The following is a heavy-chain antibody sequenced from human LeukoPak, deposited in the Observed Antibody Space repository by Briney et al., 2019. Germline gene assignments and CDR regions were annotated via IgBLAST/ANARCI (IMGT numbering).Heavy chain of an antibody. CDR2: ISWNSGSI. CDR3: AKDMGLYSNYVGGDAFDI. J-gene: IGHJ3*02. CDR1: GFTFDDYA. V-gene: IGHV3-9*03. D-gene: IGHD4-11*01. Sequence: GRSLRLSCAASGFTFDDYAMHWVRQAPGKGLEWVSGISWNSGSIGYADSVKGRFTISRDNAKNSLYLQMNSLRAEDMALYYCAKDMGLYSNYVGGDAFDIWGQGTMVTVSS.